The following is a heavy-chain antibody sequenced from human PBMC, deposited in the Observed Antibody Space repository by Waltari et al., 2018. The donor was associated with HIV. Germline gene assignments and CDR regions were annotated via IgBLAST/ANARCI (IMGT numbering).Heavy chain of an antibody. D-gene: IGHD5-18*01. V-gene: IGHV3-21*06. Sequence: EVHLVESGGGLVKPGGSLRLSCPASGFSFSSFSMNWVRPVPGKGVEGVSAISNRSDFINYADSVKGRFTIYRDNAANSLYLQMNALRNEDTAVYFCASLPTEGQPPRVFWGQGIIVTVSS. CDR3: ASLPTEGQPPRVF. J-gene: IGHJ4*02. CDR2: ISNRSDFI. CDR1: GFSFSSFS.